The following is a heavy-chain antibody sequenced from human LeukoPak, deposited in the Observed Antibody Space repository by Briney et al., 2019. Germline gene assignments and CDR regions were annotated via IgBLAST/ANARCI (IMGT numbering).Heavy chain of an antibody. CDR1: GFTFSTYG. J-gene: IGHJ4*02. D-gene: IGHD3-10*01. CDR2: ISGSGDST. CDR3: AKWQYYVSGDDY. Sequence: GGSLRLSCAGSGFTFSTYGMSWVRQAPNKGLEWVSSISGSGDSTYYADSVKGRFTISRDNSKNTLFLQMNSLRAEDTAIYYCAKWQYYVSGDDYWGQGILVTVSS. V-gene: IGHV3-23*01.